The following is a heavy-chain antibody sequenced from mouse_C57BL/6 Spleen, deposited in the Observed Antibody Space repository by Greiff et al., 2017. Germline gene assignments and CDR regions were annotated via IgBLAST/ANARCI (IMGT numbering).Heavy chain of an antibody. CDR2: IDPSDSYT. V-gene: IGHV1-69*01. J-gene: IGHJ2*01. CDR3: AREGGSY. CDR1: GYTFTSYW. Sequence: QVQLKQPGAELVMPGASVKLSCKASGYTFTSYWMHCVKQRPGQGLEWIGEIDPSDSYTNYNQKFKGKSTLTVDKSSSTAYMQLSSLTSEDSAVYYCAREGGSYWGQGTTLTVSS.